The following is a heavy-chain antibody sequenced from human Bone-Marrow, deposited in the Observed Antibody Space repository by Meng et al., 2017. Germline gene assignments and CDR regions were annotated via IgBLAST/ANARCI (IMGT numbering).Heavy chain of an antibody. J-gene: IGHJ4*02. V-gene: IGHV3-21*01. D-gene: IGHD7-27*01. CDR2: ISSSSSYI. CDR1: GFTFNSYA. Sequence: GESLKISCAASGFTFNSYAMNWVRQAPGKGLEWVSSISSSSSYIYYADSVKGRFTISRDNAKNSLYLQMNSLRAEDTAVYYCARENWGVYDYWGQGTLVTVSS. CDR3: ARENWGVYDY.